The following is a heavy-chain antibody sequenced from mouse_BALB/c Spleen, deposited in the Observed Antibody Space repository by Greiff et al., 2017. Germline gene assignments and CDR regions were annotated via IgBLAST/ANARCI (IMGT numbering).Heavy chain of an antibody. CDR3: AREEGLFITTATWFAY. V-gene: IGHV7-3*02. CDR2: IRNKANGYTT. CDR1: GFTFTDYY. Sequence: EVQGVESGGGLVQPGGSLRLSCATSGFTFTDYYMSWVRQPPGKALEWLGFIRNKANGYTTEYSASVKGLFTISRDNSQSILYLQMNTLRAEDSATYYCAREEGLFITTATWFAYWGQGTLVTVSA. D-gene: IGHD1-2*01. J-gene: IGHJ3*01.